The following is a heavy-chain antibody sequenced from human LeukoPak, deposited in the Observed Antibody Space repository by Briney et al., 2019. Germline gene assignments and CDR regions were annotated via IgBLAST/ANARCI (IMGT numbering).Heavy chain of an antibody. D-gene: IGHD2-15*01. CDR3: AKNGDRGAYCSGGTCYPYFYYYMDV. CDR2: ISSSSSYI. J-gene: IGHJ6*03. V-gene: IGHV3-21*04. Sequence: GGSLRLSCAASGFTFSSYSMNWVRQAPGKGLEWVSSISSSSSYIYYADSVKGRFTISRDNAKNSLYLQVNSLRAEDMAIYYCAKNGDRGAYCSGGTCYPYFYYYMDVWGKGTTVTFSS. CDR1: GFTFSSYS.